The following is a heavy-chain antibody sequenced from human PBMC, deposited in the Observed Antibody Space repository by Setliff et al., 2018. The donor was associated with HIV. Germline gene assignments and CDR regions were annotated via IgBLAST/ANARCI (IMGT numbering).Heavy chain of an antibody. CDR3: AREGSPIYYFDY. CDR2: IIPIFGTA. D-gene: IGHD3-10*01. Sequence: ASVKVSCKASGGTFSSYAISWVRQAPGQGLEWMGGIIPIFGTANYAQKFQGRVTITADESTSTAYMELSSLRSDDTAVYYCAREGSPIYYFDYWSQGTLVTVSS. CDR1: GGTFSSYA. V-gene: IGHV1-69*13. J-gene: IGHJ4*02.